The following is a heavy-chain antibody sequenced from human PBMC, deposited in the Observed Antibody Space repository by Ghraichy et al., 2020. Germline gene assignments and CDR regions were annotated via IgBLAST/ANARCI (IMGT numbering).Heavy chain of an antibody. D-gene: IGHD1-26*01. CDR1: GFTFSSYA. Sequence: GGSLRLSCAASGFTFSSYAMSWVRQAPGKGLEWVSAISGSGGSTYYADSLKGRFTISRNNSKNTLYLQMNSLRAEDTAVYYCAKDYLSYYYFDYWGQGTLVTVSS. CDR3: AKDYLSYYYFDY. J-gene: IGHJ4*02. CDR2: ISGSGGST. V-gene: IGHV3-23*01.